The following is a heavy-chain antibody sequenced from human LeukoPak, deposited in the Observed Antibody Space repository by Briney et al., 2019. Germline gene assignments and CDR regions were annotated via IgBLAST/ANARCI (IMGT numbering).Heavy chain of an antibody. D-gene: IGHD3-22*01. CDR3: ARPYYYDSRVDP. CDR2: TYYSGST. Sequence: PSETLSLTCTVSGGSISNGDYYWSWIRQPPGKGLEWIGYTYYSGSTYYNPSLKSRATISVDTSKNQFSLKLTSVTAADTAVYYCARPYYYDSRVDPWGQGTLVTVSS. CDR1: GGSISNGDYY. J-gene: IGHJ5*02. V-gene: IGHV4-30-4*01.